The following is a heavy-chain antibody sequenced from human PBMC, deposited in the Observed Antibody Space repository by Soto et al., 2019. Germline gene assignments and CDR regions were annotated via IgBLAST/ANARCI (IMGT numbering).Heavy chain of an antibody. CDR2: LYYSGST. Sequence: QVQLQESGPGLVKPSETLSLTCTVSGGSLTTYYWSWIRQSPGKGLEWIGYLYYSGSTKYNPSLKSRLTTSLATSKNYFSLKLYSVTAADTAVYYCARHSCTNCPFESWGQGALVTVSS. CDR1: GGSLTTYY. D-gene: IGHD1-1*01. J-gene: IGHJ4*02. CDR3: ARHSCTNCPFES. V-gene: IGHV4-59*08.